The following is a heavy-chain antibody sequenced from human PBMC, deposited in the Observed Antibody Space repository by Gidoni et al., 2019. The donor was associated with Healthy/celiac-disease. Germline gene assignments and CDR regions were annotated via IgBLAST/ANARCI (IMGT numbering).Heavy chain of an antibody. CDR2: IYYSGST. D-gene: IGHD3-3*01. V-gene: IGHV4-31*03. Sequence: QVQLQESGPGLVKPSQTLSPTCTVSGGSISSGGYYWRWIRQHPGKGLEWIGYIYYSGSTYYNTSLKSRVTISVDTSKNQFSLKLSSVTAADTAVYYCARAESIFGVVIIGRYFDYWGQGTLVTVSS. J-gene: IGHJ4*02. CDR1: GGSISSGGYY. CDR3: ARAESIFGVVIIGRYFDY.